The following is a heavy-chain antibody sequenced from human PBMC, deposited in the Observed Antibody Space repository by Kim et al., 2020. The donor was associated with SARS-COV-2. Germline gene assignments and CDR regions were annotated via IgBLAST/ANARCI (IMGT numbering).Heavy chain of an antibody. CDR3: WALRLDYYYYYMDV. J-gene: IGHJ6*03. D-gene: IGHD1-26*01. V-gene: IGHV3-30*03. CDR2: ISYDGSNK. Sequence: GGSLRLSCAASGFTFSSYGMHWVRQAPGKGLEWVAVISYDGSNKYYADSVKGRFTISRDNSKNTLYLQMNSLRAEDTAVYYCWALRLDYYYYYMDVWGKGTTVTVSS. CDR1: GFTFSSYG.